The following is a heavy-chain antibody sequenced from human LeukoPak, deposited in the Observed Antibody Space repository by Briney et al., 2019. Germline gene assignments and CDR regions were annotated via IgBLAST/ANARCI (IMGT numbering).Heavy chain of an antibody. J-gene: IGHJ3*02. D-gene: IGHD5-18*01. V-gene: IGHV3-23*01. CDR2: ISGSGDST. Sequence: GGSLRLSCAASGFTFSSSTMSWVRQAPGKGLEWVSSISGSGDSTWYADSVKGRFTISRDNSKNTLSLQMNSLRAEDTAVYYCTTEAVMVTLGLDAFDIWGQGTMVTVSS. CDR3: TTEAVMVTLGLDAFDI. CDR1: GFTFSSST.